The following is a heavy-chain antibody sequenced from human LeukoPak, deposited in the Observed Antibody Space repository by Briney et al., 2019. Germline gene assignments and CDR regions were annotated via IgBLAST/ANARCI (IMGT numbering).Heavy chain of an antibody. CDR3: ARDPSTAMVTIFDY. CDR1: GFTFSSYA. V-gene: IGHV3-30*04. D-gene: IGHD5-18*01. J-gene: IGHJ4*02. CDR2: ISYDGSNK. Sequence: QPGGSLRLSCAASGFTFSSYAMHWVRQAPGKGLEWVAVISYDGSNKYYADSVKGRFTISRDNSKNTLYLQMNSLRAEDTAAYYCARDPSTAMVTIFDYWGQGTLVTVSS.